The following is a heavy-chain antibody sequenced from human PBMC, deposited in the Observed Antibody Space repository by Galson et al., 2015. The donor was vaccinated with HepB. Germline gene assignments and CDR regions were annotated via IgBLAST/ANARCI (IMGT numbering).Heavy chain of an antibody. J-gene: IGHJ4*02. CDR1: GFPFSNYA. D-gene: IGHD3-16*01. V-gene: IGHV3-30*04. CDR2: ILHDAHNR. Sequence: SLRLSCAASGFPFSNYAMHWVRQTPGKGPEWMTVILHDAHNRYYADSVEGRFTVSRDNSKNTVYLQMHSLRPEDTAIYYCARRAGASGGFSFDYWGQGSLVTVSS. CDR3: ARRAGASGGFSFDY.